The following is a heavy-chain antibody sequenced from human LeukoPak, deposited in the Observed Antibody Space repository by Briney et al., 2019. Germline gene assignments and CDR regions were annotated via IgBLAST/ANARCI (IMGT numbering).Heavy chain of an antibody. CDR3: ATATTYCSGGSCYVGSWVDP. Sequence: ASVKVSCKASGYTFTGYYMHWVRQAPGQGLEWMGRINPNSGGTNYAQKFQGRVAMTRDTSISTAYMELSRLRSDDTAVYYCATATTYCSGGSCYVGSWVDPWGQGTLVTVSS. D-gene: IGHD2-15*01. CDR2: INPNSGGT. V-gene: IGHV1-2*06. CDR1: GYTFTGYY. J-gene: IGHJ5*02.